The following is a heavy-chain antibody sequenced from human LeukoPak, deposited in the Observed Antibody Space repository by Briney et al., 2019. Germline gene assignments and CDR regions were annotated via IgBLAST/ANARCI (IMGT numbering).Heavy chain of an antibody. D-gene: IGHD5-18*01. CDR1: GYTFTRYF. CDR2: INPSGGST. V-gene: IGHV1-46*01. J-gene: IGHJ5*01. Sequence: ASVKVSCKASGYTFTRYFIHWVRQAPGRGLEWMGTINPSGGSTGYAQKFQGRVTMTRDTSTSTVYMELSSLRSEDTAVYYCARGGRIQLWFLNSSENNWFDSWGQGTLVTVSS. CDR3: ARGGRIQLWFLNSSENNWFDS.